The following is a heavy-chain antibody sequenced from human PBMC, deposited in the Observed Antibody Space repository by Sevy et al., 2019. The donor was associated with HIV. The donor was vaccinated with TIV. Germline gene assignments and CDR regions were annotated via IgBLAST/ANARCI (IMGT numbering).Heavy chain of an antibody. J-gene: IGHJ5*02. CDR2: IYHSGST. D-gene: IGHD2-21*01. CDR1: DGSISSGGYS. V-gene: IGHV4-30-2*01. Sequence: SETLSLTCAVSDGSISSGGYSWSWIRQPPGKGLEWIGYIYHSGSTYYNPSLKGRVTISVDRSKNQFSLKLGSVTAADTAVYYCARGRVAYCGGDCSDRADWFDPWGQGTLVTVSS. CDR3: ARGRVAYCGGDCSDRADWFDP.